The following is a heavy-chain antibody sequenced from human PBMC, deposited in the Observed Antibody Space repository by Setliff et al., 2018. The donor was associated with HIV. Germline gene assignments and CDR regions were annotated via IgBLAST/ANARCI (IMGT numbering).Heavy chain of an antibody. Sequence: GESLKISCKASGYSFSDYWIGWVRQMPGKGLEWMGIIFPDDPDTRYSPSFQGHVTISADKSISTAYLQWSSLKASDTAIYYCARLGDDNSGYYQFWGQGTLVTVSS. J-gene: IGHJ4*02. CDR3: ARLGDDNSGYYQF. V-gene: IGHV5-51*01. CDR2: IFPDDPDT. D-gene: IGHD3-22*01. CDR1: GYSFSDYW.